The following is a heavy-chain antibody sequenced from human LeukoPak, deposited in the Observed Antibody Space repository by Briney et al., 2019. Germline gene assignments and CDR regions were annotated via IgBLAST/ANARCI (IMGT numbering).Heavy chain of an antibody. V-gene: IGHV1-18*01. CDR2: ISVYNGNR. CDR1: GYTFNSYS. J-gene: IGHJ4*02. Sequence: ASVNVSCKASGYTFNSYSITWVRHAPGQRLEWMAWISVYNGNRRYAQNFQGRVTLTTDKTTTTAYMELTSLRSDDTATYYCARDGRFEYSHLYYFDYWGQGTLVTVSS. CDR3: ARDGRFEYSHLYYFDY. D-gene: IGHD6-6*01.